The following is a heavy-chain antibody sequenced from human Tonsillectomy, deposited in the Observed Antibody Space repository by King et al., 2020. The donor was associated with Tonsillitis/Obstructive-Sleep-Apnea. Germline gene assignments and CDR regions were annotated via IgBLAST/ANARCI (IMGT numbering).Heavy chain of an antibody. CDR2: IIPIFGTA. D-gene: IGHD2-2*01. J-gene: IGHJ5*02. CDR3: ARGEPGIVVVPAASFDP. CDR1: GGTFSSYA. V-gene: IGHV1-69*01. Sequence: VQLVQSGAEVKKPGSSVKVSCKASGGTFSSYAIRWVRQAPGQGLEWMGGIIPIFGTANYAQKFQGRVTITADESTSTAYMELSSLRSEDTAVYYCARGEPGIVVVPAASFDPWGQGTLVTVSS.